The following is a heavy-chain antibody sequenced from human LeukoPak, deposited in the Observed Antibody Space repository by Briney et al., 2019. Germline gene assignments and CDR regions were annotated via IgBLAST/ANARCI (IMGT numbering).Heavy chain of an antibody. V-gene: IGHV3-9*01. D-gene: IGHD1-26*01. CDR1: GFTFDDYA. Sequence: GGSLRLSCAASGFTFDDYAMHWVRQAPGKGLECVSGISWYSGSIGYADSVKGRFTISRDNAKNSLYLQMNSLRAEETALYYCAKSPEWELGEGYFDYWGQGTLVTVSS. CDR3: AKSPEWELGEGYFDY. CDR2: ISWYSGSI. J-gene: IGHJ4*02.